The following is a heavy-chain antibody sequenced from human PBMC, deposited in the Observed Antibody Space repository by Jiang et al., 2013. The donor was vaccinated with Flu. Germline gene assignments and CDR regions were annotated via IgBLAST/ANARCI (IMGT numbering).Heavy chain of an antibody. CDR3: ARDPKLGGGAFDI. CDR1: GGSISSYY. V-gene: IGHV4-59*01. J-gene: IGHJ3*02. D-gene: IGHD7-27*01. Sequence: GSGLVKPSETLSLTCTVSGGSISSYYWSWIRQPPGKGLEWIGYIYYSGSTNYNPSLKSRVTISVDTSKNQFSLKLSSVTAADTAVYYCARDPKLGGGAFDIWGQGTMVTVSS. CDR2: IYYSGST.